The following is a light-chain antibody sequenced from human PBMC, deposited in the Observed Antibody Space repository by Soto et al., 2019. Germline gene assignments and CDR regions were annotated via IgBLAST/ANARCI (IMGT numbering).Light chain of an antibody. J-gene: IGKJ2*01. CDR3: HRSYIAPPLHT. V-gene: IGKV1-39*01. CDR1: QSISSY. Sequence: DIQMTQSPSSLSASVGDRVTITCRASQSISSYLNWYQQKPGKAPNLLIYAASNLQSGVPSRFSGSGSGTDFTLTISSLQPEAFATYYCHRSYIAPPLHTFGQGTKLEIK. CDR2: AAS.